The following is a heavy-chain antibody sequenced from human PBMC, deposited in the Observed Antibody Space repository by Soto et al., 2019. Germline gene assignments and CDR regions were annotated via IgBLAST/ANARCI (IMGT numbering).Heavy chain of an antibody. D-gene: IGHD2-8*01. CDR1: GFSFPNAW. CDR3: TTGRFGSNEWSFDY. CDR2: ITNKENGEAT. V-gene: IGHV3-15*06. Sequence: EVQLVESGGGLVEPGGSLRLSCAASGFSFPNAWMTWVRQAPGKGLAWVGRITNKENGEATKYSAPVMGRFTISSDDSADILYRQMDSLQSDDTAVYYCTTGRFGSNEWSFDYWGQGTLVTVSS. J-gene: IGHJ4*02.